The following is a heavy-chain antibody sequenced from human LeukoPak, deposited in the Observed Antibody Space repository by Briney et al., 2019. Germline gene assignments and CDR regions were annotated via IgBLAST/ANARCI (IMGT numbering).Heavy chain of an antibody. Sequence: GASVKVSCKASGGTFSSYAISWVRQAPAQGLEWMGGIIPIFGTANYAQKSQGRVTITADESTSTAYMELSSLRSEETAVYYCARPNRITMIVVANDAFDIWGQGTMVTVSS. V-gene: IGHV1-69*13. J-gene: IGHJ3*02. CDR3: ARPNRITMIVVANDAFDI. CDR1: GGTFSSYA. CDR2: IIPIFGTA. D-gene: IGHD3-22*01.